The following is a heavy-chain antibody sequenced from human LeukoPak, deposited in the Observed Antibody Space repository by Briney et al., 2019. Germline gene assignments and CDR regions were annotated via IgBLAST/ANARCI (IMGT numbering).Heavy chain of an antibody. D-gene: IGHD6-19*01. CDR2: ISSSSSYI. CDR1: GFTFSSYS. CDR3: ARDSIAVAGTIKRYYGMDV. V-gene: IGHV3-21*01. J-gene: IGHJ6*02. Sequence: GGSLRLSCAASGFTFSSYSMNWVRQAPGKGLEWVSSISSSSSYIYYADSVKGRFTISRDNAKNSLYLQMNSLRAEDTAVYYCARDSIAVAGTIKRYYGMDVWGQGTTVTVSS.